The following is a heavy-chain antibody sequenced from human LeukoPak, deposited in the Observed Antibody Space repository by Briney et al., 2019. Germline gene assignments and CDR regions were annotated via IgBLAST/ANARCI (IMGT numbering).Heavy chain of an antibody. V-gene: IGHV1-8*02. D-gene: IGHD3-16*01. CDR1: GGTFSSYA. J-gene: IGHJ5*02. Sequence: PGASVKVSCKASGGTFSSYAISWVRQAPGQGLEWMGWMNPNSGNTGYAQKFQGRVTMTRNTSISTAYMELSSLRSEDTAVYYCARGSYDYVWGSFEVPRGTFNWFDPWGQGTLVTVSS. CDR2: MNPNSGNT. CDR3: ARGSYDYVWGSFEVPRGTFNWFDP.